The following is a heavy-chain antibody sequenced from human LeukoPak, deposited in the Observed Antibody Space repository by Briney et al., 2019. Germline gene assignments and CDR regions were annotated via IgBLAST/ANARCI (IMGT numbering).Heavy chain of an antibody. D-gene: IGHD4-17*01. J-gene: IGHJ4*02. CDR1: GGSISSSSHY. V-gene: IGHV4-39*01. Sequence: PSETLSLTCTVSGGSISSSSHYWGWFRQPPGKGLEWIGYIYYSGSSFCNPSLKSRVTMSVDTSKNQFSLRLNSVTAADTAVYYCARGPTVTPDYWGQGTLVTVSS. CDR3: ARGPTVTPDY. CDR2: IYYSGSS.